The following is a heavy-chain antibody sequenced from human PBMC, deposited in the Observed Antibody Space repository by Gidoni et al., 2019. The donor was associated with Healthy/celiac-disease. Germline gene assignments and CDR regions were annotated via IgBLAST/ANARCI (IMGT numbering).Heavy chain of an antibody. CDR1: GFPSSSYG. CDR2: ISYDGSNK. Sequence: QVQLVECGRGVVQPGRSLRLSSAASGFPSSSYGMHWVRQAPGKVLEWVAVISYDGSNKYYADSVKGRFTISRDNSKTTLYLQMNSMRAEDTAVYYCAKDRRYSSGWYYDYWGQGTLVTVSS. J-gene: IGHJ4*02. D-gene: IGHD6-19*01. V-gene: IGHV3-30*18. CDR3: AKDRRYSSGWYYDY.